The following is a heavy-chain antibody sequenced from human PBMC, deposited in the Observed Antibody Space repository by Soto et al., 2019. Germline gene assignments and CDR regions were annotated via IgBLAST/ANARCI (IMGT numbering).Heavy chain of an antibody. Sequence: SETLSLTCAVYGGSFSGYYWSWIRQPPGKGLEWIGEINHSGSTNYNPSLKSRVTVSVDTSKNQFSLKLSSVTAADTAVYYCARGGIQLWFYYYYGMDVWGQGTTVTVSS. CDR2: INHSGST. V-gene: IGHV4-34*01. D-gene: IGHD5-18*01. CDR1: GGSFSGYY. CDR3: ARGGIQLWFYYYYGMDV. J-gene: IGHJ6*02.